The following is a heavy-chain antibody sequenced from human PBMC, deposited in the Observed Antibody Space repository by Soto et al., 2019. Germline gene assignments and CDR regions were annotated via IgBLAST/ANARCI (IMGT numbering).Heavy chain of an antibody. CDR2: INPSGGST. CDR3: ARDLAYYYDSSGYSDYVNTDGAFDI. CDR1: GYTFTSYY. V-gene: IGHV1-46*01. J-gene: IGHJ3*02. D-gene: IGHD3-22*01. Sequence: ASVKVSCKASGYTFTSYYMHWVRQAPGQGLEWMGIINPSGGSTSYAQKFQGRVTMTRDTSTSTVYMELSSLRSEDTAVYYCARDLAYYYDSSGYSDYVNTDGAFDIWGQGTMVTVSS.